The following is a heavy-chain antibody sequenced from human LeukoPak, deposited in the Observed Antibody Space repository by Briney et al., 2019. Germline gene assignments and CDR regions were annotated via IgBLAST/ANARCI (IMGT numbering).Heavy chain of an antibody. J-gene: IGHJ4*02. V-gene: IGHV4-34*01. D-gene: IGHD1-26*01. Sequence: SETLSLTCAVYGGSFSGYYWSWIRQPPGKGLEWIGEINHSGSTYYNPSLKSRVTISVDTSKNQFSLKLSSVTAADTAVYYCARLVGSGTYLRDYWGQGTLVTVSS. CDR3: ARLVGSGTYLRDY. CDR2: INHSGST. CDR1: GGSFSGYY.